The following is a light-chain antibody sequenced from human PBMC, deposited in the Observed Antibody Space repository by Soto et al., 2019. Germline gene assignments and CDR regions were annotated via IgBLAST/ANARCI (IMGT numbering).Light chain of an antibody. Sequence: QSALTQPASVSGSPGQSITISCTGTSSDVGSYNLVSWYQQHPGKAPKLMIYEGSKRPSGVSNRFSGSKSVNTASLTLSGLQAEDEADYDCCSYAGSDLVFGGGPTLTFL. J-gene: IGLJ2*01. V-gene: IGLV2-23*01. CDR1: SSDVGSYNL. CDR3: CSYAGSDLV. CDR2: EGS.